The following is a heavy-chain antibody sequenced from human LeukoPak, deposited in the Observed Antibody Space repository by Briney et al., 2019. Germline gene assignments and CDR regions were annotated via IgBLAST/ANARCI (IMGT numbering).Heavy chain of an antibody. J-gene: IGHJ4*02. CDR1: DDSINNNY. D-gene: IGHD3-16*01. V-gene: IGHV4-59*08. Sequence: SETLSLTCTVSDDSINNNYWSWIRQPPGKELECIGYIHYSGSTNYNPSLKSRVTISIDTSKNQFSLKLNSVTAADTAVYYCARRGLNRQNFDYWGQETLVTVSS. CDR2: IHYSGST. CDR3: ARRGLNRQNFDY.